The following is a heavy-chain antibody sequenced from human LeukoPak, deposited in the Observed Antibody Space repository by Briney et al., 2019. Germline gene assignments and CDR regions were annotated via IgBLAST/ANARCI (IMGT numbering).Heavy chain of an antibody. V-gene: IGHV4-38-2*02. CDR2: IYHSGST. CDR1: GYSISSGYY. CDR3: AREGNSNWFDP. Sequence: SETLSLTCTVSGYSISSGYYWGWIRQPPGKGLEWIGSIYHSGSTYYNPSLKSRVTISVDTSKNQFSLKLSSVTAADTAVYYCAREGNSNWFDPWGQGTLVTVSS. J-gene: IGHJ5*02. D-gene: IGHD2/OR15-2a*01.